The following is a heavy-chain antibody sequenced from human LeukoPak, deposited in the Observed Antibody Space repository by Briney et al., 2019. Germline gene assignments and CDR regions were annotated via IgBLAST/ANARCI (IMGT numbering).Heavy chain of an antibody. CDR1: GFTFSSYA. V-gene: IGHV3-30*04. J-gene: IGHJ4*02. D-gene: IGHD3-9*01. Sequence: GGSLRLSCAASGFTFSSYAMHWVRQAPGKGLEWVAVISYDGSNKYYADSVKGRFTISRDNSKNTLYLQMNSLRAEDTAVYYCARGGYDSLTALIDYWGQGTLVTVSS. CDR2: ISYDGSNK. CDR3: ARGGYDSLTALIDY.